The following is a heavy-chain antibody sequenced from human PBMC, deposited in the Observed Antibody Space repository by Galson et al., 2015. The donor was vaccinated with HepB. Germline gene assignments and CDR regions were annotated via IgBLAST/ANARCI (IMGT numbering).Heavy chain of an antibody. V-gene: IGHV3-21*04. J-gene: IGHJ4*02. CDR2: ISSSSSYI. Sequence: SLRLSCAASGFTFSSYSMNWVRQAPGKGLEWVSSISSSSSYIYYANSVKGRFTISRDNAKNSLYLQMNSLRVEDTAVYYCASRDGSYWYTYWGQGTLVTVSS. CDR3: ASRDGSYWYTY. CDR1: GFTFSSYS. D-gene: IGHD6-13*01.